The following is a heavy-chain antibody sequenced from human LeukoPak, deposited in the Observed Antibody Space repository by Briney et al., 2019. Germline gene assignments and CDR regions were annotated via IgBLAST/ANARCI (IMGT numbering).Heavy chain of an antibody. CDR3: ASRVRTGTTRGFDY. Sequence: ASVKVSCKASGYTFTSYGISWVRQAPGQGLEWMGWISAYNGNTNYAQKLQGRVTMTTDTSTSTAYMELRSLRSEDTAVYYCASRVRTGTTRGFDYWGQGTLVTVSS. V-gene: IGHV1-18*01. CDR2: ISAYNGNT. CDR1: GYTFTSYG. D-gene: IGHD1-1*01. J-gene: IGHJ4*02.